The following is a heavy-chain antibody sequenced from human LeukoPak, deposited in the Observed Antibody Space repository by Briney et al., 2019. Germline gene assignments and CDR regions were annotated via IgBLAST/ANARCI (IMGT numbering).Heavy chain of an antibody. Sequence: PSETLSLTCTASGGSISSYYWSWIRQPPGKGLEWIGYIYYSGSTNYNPSLKSRVTISVDTSKNQFSLKLSSVTAADTAVYYCARDGYYYDSSGYYIERWFDPWGQGTLVTVSS. J-gene: IGHJ5*02. CDR1: GGSISSYY. V-gene: IGHV4-59*01. CDR3: ARDGYYYDSSGYYIERWFDP. D-gene: IGHD3-22*01. CDR2: IYYSGST.